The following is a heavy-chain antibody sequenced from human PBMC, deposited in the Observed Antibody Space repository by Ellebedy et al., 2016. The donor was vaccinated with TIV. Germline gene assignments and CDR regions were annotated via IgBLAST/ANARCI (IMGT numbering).Heavy chain of an antibody. CDR2: MNPDGLSA. V-gene: IGHV3-7*03. D-gene: IGHD7-27*01. CDR3: VTWGTMDGR. CDR1: GFLISVYW. J-gene: IGHJ4*02. Sequence: PGGSLRLSCAASGFLISVYWMSWVRQAPYQGLDWVAPMNPDGLSAYYVYSVQGRFTISRDNAKRSLFLQMNSLRVDDTAVYYCVTWGTMDGRWGQGSLVTISS.